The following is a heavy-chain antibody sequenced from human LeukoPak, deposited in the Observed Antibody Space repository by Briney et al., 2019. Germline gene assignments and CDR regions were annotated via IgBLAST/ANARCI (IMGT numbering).Heavy chain of an antibody. V-gene: IGHV3-15*01. CDR3: SADKTADFDH. J-gene: IGHJ4*02. CDR2: IKSKADDGTT. CDR1: GFTLTNTW. Sequence: GGSLRLSCAASGFTLTNTWVHWVRQAPGQGLEWLGLIKSKADDGTTVSAAPVKDRFTISRDDSNNTVYLQMNSLRVEDTAVYYCSADKTADFDHWGQGTLVTVSS.